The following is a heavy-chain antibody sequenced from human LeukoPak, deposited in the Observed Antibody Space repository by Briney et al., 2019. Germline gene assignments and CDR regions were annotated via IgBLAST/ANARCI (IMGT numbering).Heavy chain of an antibody. CDR1: GFTFSNGW. D-gene: IGHD2-15*01. J-gene: IGHJ4*02. CDR2: IKSKTNGGTT. CDR3: TTEGGHLHSNPFDY. Sequence: GGSLRLSCAASGFTFSNGWMSWVRQAPEKGLEWVGHIKSKTNGGTTDYAAPVKGRFSISRDDSRTTVYLQMNSLKTEDTAVYYCTTEGGHLHSNPFDYWGQGTLVTVSS. V-gene: IGHV3-15*01.